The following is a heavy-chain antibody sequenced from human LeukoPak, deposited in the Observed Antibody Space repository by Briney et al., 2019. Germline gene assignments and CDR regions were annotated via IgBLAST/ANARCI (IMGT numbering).Heavy chain of an antibody. V-gene: IGHV3-23*01. CDR3: AKDMEDTATDVVSDFDS. CDR1: GFTFSSYA. CDR2: ISGSGGST. Sequence: GGSLRLSCAASGFTFSSYAMSWVRQAPGKGLEWVPAISGSGGSTYYADSVKGRFTISRDNSKNTLYLQMNSLKIEDTAVYYCAKDMEDTATDVVSDFDSWGQGTLVTVSS. D-gene: IGHD5-18*01. J-gene: IGHJ4*02.